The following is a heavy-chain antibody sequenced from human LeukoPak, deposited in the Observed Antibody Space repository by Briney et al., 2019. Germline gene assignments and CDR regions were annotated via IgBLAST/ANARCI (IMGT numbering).Heavy chain of an antibody. D-gene: IGHD1-26*01. CDR2: ISSSSYI. Sequence: GGSLRLSCAASGFTFSSYSMNWVRQAPGKGLEWVSSISSSSYIYYADSVKGRFTISRDNAKNSLYLQMNSLRAEDTAVYYCARELGFAGKDYYYMDVWGKGTTVTVSS. J-gene: IGHJ6*03. V-gene: IGHV3-21*01. CDR3: ARELGFAGKDYYYMDV. CDR1: GFTFSSYS.